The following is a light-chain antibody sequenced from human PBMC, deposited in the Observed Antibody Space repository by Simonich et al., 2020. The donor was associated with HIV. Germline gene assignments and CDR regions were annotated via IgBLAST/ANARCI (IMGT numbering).Light chain of an antibody. CDR3: QQSYRPPYT. Sequence: DIQMTQSPSSVSASVGDRGTIPCRASQGISSWLDWYQQKPGKAPKLLIYAASSLQIGVPSRFSGSGSGTDFTLTISSLQPEDFATYYCQQSYRPPYTFGQGTKLEIK. CDR2: AAS. V-gene: IGKV1-12*01. CDR1: QGISSW. J-gene: IGKJ2*01.